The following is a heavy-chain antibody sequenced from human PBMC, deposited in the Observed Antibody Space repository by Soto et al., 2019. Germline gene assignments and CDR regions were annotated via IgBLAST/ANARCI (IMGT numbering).Heavy chain of an antibody. J-gene: IGHJ4*02. CDR3: ARDGVGATTYFGYFDY. V-gene: IGHV3-33*01. Sequence: QVHLVESGGGVVQPGRSLRLSCAASGFTFSGYGMHWVRRAPGKGLEWVAVLRYDGSNTYYADSVKGRFTISRDNPKNTLYLQMNSLRPEDTAVYYCARDGVGATTYFGYFDYWGQGTLVTVSA. D-gene: IGHD1-26*01. CDR2: LRYDGSNT. CDR1: GFTFSGYG.